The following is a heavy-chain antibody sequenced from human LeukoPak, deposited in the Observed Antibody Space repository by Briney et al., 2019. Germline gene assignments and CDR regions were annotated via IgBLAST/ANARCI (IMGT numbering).Heavy chain of an antibody. CDR1: GGSISSYY. J-gene: IGHJ6*02. Sequence: PSETLSLTCTVSGGSISSYYWSWIRQPAGKGLEWIGRIYTSGSTNYNPSLKSRVTMSVDTSKNQFSLKLSSVTAADTAVYYCARFGGLGRHMVRGVIDGMDVWGQGTTVTVSS. CDR2: IYTSGST. D-gene: IGHD3-10*01. CDR3: ARFGGLGRHMVRGVIDGMDV. V-gene: IGHV4-4*07.